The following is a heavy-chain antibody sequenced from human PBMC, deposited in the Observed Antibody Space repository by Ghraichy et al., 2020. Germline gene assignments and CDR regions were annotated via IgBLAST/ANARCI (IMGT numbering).Heavy chain of an antibody. CDR1: GFSFKTYA. CDR2: ISNSGGTA. Sequence: GGSLRLSCAASGFSFKTYAMSWVRQPPGKGLEWVSRISNSGGTAWYTDSVKGRFTISRDNSNDTVFLEMSSLRVEDTAVYYCARSTSRSLDDWGQGTRVTVSS. J-gene: IGHJ4*02. CDR3: ARSTSRSLDD. V-gene: IGHV3-23*01. D-gene: IGHD2-2*01.